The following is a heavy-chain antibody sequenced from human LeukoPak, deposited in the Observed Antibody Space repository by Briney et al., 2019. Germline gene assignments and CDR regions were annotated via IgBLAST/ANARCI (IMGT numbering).Heavy chain of an antibody. D-gene: IGHD6-19*01. CDR3: ARQSSSVWPFDP. CDR1: GYSFTSYW. Sequence: GESLNISCKGSGYSFTSYWIGWVRQMRGKGLEWMGIIYPGDSDTRYSQSFQSQVTISADRSISTANLQGSSLKASETAMCYCARQSSSVWPFDPGGEGTLLTVS. CDR2: IYPGDSDT. J-gene: IGHJ5*02. V-gene: IGHV5-51*01.